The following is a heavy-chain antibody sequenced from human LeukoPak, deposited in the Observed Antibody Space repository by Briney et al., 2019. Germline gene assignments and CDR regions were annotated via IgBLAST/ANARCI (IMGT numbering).Heavy chain of an antibody. CDR2: ILYDGSNE. J-gene: IGHJ6*02. V-gene: IGHV3-33*06. CDR1: GFSFRSYA. CDR3: AKDTSYGMDV. Sequence: PGKSLRLSCAASGFSFRSYAMHWVRQTPGKGLEWVTFILYDGSNEYYADSVKGRVTTSRDNSKNTLYLQMNSLRADDTAVYYCAKDTSYGMDVWGQGTTVTVSS.